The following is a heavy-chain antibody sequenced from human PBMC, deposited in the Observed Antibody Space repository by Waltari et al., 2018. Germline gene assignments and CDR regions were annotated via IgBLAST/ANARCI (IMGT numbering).Heavy chain of an antibody. D-gene: IGHD3-16*01. CDR1: GFTFSSYA. CDR3: AKTRRDLRSLSYYYGMDV. Sequence: EVQLLESGGGLVQPGGSLRLSCAASGFTFSSYAMSWVRQPPGKGLEWVSAISGSGGSTYYADSVKGRFTISRDNSKNTLYLQMNSLRAEDTAVYYCAKTRRDLRSLSYYYGMDVWGQGTTVTVSS. V-gene: IGHV3-23*01. CDR2: ISGSGGST. J-gene: IGHJ6*02.